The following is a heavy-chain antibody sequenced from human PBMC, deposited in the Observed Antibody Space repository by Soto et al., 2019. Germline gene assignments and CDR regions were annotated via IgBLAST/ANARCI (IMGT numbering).Heavy chain of an antibody. CDR2: IYYTGST. CDR1: GDSISSYY. J-gene: IGHJ4*02. V-gene: IGHV4-59*08. Sequence: HVQLQESGPGLVKPSETLSLICTVSGDSISSYYWSWIRQPPGKGLEWIGFIYYTGSTNYNPSLKSRETLSVDTSKNQLSLKLSSVTAADTAVSYCARRAGAVPGRIDFWGQGTLVTVSS. CDR3: ARRAGAVPGRIDF. D-gene: IGHD6-19*01.